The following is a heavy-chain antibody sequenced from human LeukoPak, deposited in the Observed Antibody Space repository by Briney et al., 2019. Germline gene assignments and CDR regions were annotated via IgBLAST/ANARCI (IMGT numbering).Heavy chain of an antibody. Sequence: SETLSLTCTVSGGSVSSYYWSWIRQPPGKGLEWIGYIYYSGSTNYNPSVKSRVTISVDTSKNQFSLKLSSVTAADTAVYYCAREEALYGMDVWGQGTTVTVSS. CDR1: GGSVSSYY. CDR2: IYYSGST. CDR3: AREEALYGMDV. J-gene: IGHJ6*02. V-gene: IGHV4-59*02.